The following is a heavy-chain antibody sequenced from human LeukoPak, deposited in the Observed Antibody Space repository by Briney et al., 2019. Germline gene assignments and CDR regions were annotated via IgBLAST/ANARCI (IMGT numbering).Heavy chain of an antibody. J-gene: IGHJ3*01. Sequence: PGGSLRLSCAASGFTLYDHYIDWVRQAPGKGLEWVGRIRNKANSYTTEYAASVKGRFTFSRDDLKNSVYLQMNSLKTEDTAVYYCARSPESGGSVFDLWGQGTMVTVSS. CDR2: IRNKANSYTT. V-gene: IGHV3-72*01. CDR1: GFTLYDHY. D-gene: IGHD3-16*01. CDR3: ARSPESGGSVFDL.